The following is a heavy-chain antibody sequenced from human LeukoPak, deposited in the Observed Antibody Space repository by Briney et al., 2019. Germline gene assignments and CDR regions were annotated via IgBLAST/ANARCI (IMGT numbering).Heavy chain of an antibody. CDR2: ISSSGSTK. Sequence: GGSLRLSCTASGFTFSSYEMNWVRQAPGKGLEWVSSISSSGSTKYYADSVRGRFTISRDNAKNSLYLQMNSLRVEYTAVYYCARGNYYDNSGSYYENFDYWGQGALVTVSS. V-gene: IGHV3-48*03. D-gene: IGHD3-22*01. CDR3: ARGNYYDNSGSYYENFDY. CDR1: GFTFSSYE. J-gene: IGHJ4*02.